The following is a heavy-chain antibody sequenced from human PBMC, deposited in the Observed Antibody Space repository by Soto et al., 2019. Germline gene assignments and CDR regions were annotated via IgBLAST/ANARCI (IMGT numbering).Heavy chain of an antibody. D-gene: IGHD1-7*01. CDR2: ISAYNGNT. J-gene: IGHJ5*02. V-gene: IGHV1-18*01. CDR3: ARAKMGITGTTVWFDP. CDR1: GYSFTRCG. Sequence: ASVKWCCKAAGYSFTRCGISWVRQAPGQGLDWMGWISAYNGNTNYAQKLQGRVTMTTDTSTSTAYMELRSLRSDDTAVYYCARAKMGITGTTVWFDPWGQGTLVTVSS.